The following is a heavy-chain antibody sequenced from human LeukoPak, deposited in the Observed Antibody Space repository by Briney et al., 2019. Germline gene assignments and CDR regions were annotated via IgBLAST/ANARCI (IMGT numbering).Heavy chain of an antibody. Sequence: ASVKVSCKASGYTFTDYYVHWARQAPGQGLEWMGWISPKSGGTSYPQKFRGRVTMTRDTSINTAYMELSSLRSDDTAVYYCARSGMVRGLAPWGQGTLVTVSS. CDR3: ARSGMVRGLAP. D-gene: IGHD3-10*01. J-gene: IGHJ5*02. CDR1: GYTFTDYY. V-gene: IGHV1-2*02. CDR2: ISPKSGGT.